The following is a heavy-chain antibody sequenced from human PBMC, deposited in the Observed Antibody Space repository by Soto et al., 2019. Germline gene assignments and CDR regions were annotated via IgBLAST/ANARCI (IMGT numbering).Heavy chain of an antibody. V-gene: IGHV4-59*08. CDR2: IYYSGST. J-gene: IGHJ4*02. D-gene: IGHD4-17*01. Sequence: SVPMSLPATVVGGSIVGSSGGWIRQPPGKGLEWIGYIYYSGSTNYNPSLKSRVTISVDTSKNQFSLKLSSVTAADTAVYYCARRYGVYFDYWGQGTLVTVSS. CDR1: GGSIVGSS. CDR3: ARRYGVYFDY.